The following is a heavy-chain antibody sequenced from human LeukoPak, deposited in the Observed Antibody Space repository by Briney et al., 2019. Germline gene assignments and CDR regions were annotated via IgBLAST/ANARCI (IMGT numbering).Heavy chain of an antibody. V-gene: IGHV3-7*03. Sequence: PGGSLRLSCEASAFIFSGLWLNWVHQTPGKGLEWVASIKEDGSERQYVDSVKGRFSISRDNTKGSLFLQLNSLRAEDTAVYYCAGSCSGGSCYSSLHYWGQGTLVTVSS. CDR1: AFIFSGLW. D-gene: IGHD2-15*01. CDR2: IKEDGSER. CDR3: AGSCSGGSCYSSLHY. J-gene: IGHJ4*02.